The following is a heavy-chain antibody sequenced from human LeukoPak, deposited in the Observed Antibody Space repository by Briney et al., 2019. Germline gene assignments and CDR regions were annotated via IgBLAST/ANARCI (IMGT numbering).Heavy chain of an antibody. CDR1: GFTFSSYA. CDR2: IYTGGST. CDR3: ARGFGKVAANVFGGYTMDV. J-gene: IGHJ6*02. D-gene: IGHD6-6*01. V-gene: IGHV3-66*02. Sequence: GGSLRLSCAASGFTFSSYAMSWVRQAPGKGLEWVSLIYTGGSTYYEASVKGRFTISRDNSKNTLYLQMNSLRPEDTAVYYCARGFGKVAANVFGGYTMDVWGQGATVAVSS.